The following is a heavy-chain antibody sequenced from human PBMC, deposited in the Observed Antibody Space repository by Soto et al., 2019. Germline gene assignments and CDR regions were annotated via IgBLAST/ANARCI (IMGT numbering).Heavy chain of an antibody. CDR3: ATHAPYTMIGL. CDR1: AYSFTSYW. CDR2: IDPSDSYT. V-gene: IGHV5-10-1*01. Sequence: PXESLKISCKGSAYSFTSYWIGWVRQMPGKGLEWLGRIDPSDSYTNYSPSFQGYVTISADKSISTAYQQWCSRTASDTAMYYGATHAPYTMIGLCGKRTMVTVSS. D-gene: IGHD3-22*01. J-gene: IGHJ6*04.